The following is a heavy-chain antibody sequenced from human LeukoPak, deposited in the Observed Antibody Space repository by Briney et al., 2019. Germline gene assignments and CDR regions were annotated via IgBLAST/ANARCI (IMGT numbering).Heavy chain of an antibody. D-gene: IGHD5-18*01. CDR1: GGSISSYY. CDR3: ARGGYSYGSLTGYYMDV. V-gene: IGHV4-59*01. CDR2: IYYSGST. Sequence: SETLSLTCTVSGGSISSYYWSWIRQPPGKGLEWIGYIYYSGSTNYNPSLKSRVTISVDTSKNQFSLRLSSVTAADTAVYYCARGGYSYGSLTGYYMDVWGKGTTVTISS. J-gene: IGHJ6*03.